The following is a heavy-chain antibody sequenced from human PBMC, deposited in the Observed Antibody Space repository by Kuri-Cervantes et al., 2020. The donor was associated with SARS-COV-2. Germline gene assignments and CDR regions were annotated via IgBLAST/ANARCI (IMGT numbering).Heavy chain of an antibody. CDR2: IYHSGST. CDR1: GGSISSSSYY. Sequence: SETLSLTCTVSGGSISSSSYYWGWIRQPPGKGLEWIGSIYHSGSTYYNPSLKSRITISLDTSRNQFSLKLSSVTAADTAVYYCARDCLVQEWGDDYYYMDVWGKGTTVTVSS. D-gene: IGHD3-3*01. V-gene: IGHV4-39*07. J-gene: IGHJ6*03. CDR3: ARDCLVQEWGDDYYYMDV.